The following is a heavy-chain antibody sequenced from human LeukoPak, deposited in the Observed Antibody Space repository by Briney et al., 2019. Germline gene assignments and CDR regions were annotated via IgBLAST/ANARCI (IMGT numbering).Heavy chain of an antibody. CDR2: INPNSGGT. J-gene: IGHJ4*02. Sequence: GASVKVSCKASGYTFTGYYMHWVRQAPGQGLEWMGRINPNSGGTNYAQKLQGRVTMTTDTSTSTAYMELRSLRSDDTAVYYCARDRKVLRFLEWLLWNPFDYWGQGTLVTVSS. V-gene: IGHV1-2*06. CDR1: GYTFTGYY. CDR3: ARDRKVLRFLEWLLWNPFDY. D-gene: IGHD3-3*01.